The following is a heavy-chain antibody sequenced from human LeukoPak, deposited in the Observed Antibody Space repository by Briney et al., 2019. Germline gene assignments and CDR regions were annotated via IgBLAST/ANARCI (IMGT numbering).Heavy chain of an antibody. CDR1: GGSISSRTYY. J-gene: IGHJ4*02. D-gene: IGHD3-22*01. CDR2: IYYSGST. Sequence: SETLSLTCTVSGGSISSRTYYWGWIRQPPGKGLEWIGNIYYSGSTYYNPSLKSRVTISVDTSKNQFSLKLSSVTAADTAVYYCARDYGDYYDSSGYSDYWGQGTLVTVSS. V-gene: IGHV4-39*07. CDR3: ARDYGDYYDSSGYSDY.